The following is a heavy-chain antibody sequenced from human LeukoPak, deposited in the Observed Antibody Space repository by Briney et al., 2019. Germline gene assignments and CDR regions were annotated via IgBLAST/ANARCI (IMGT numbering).Heavy chain of an antibody. CDR3: AKDRFGRRRYSSSFDY. Sequence: GGSLRLSCAASGFTFSSYAMSWVRQAPGKGLEWVSAISGSGDSTYYADSVKGRFTISRDNSKNTLYLQMNSLRAEDTAVYYCAKDRFGRRRYSSSFDYWGQGTLVTVSS. D-gene: IGHD6-13*01. CDR1: GFTFSSYA. V-gene: IGHV3-23*01. CDR2: ISGSGDST. J-gene: IGHJ4*02.